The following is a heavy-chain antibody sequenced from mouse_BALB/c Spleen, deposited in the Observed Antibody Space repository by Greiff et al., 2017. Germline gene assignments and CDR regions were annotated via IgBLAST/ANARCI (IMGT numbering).Heavy chain of an antibody. J-gene: IGHJ2*01. V-gene: IGHV1-15*01. Sequence: QVQLKESGAELVRPGASVTLSCKASGYTFTDYEMHWVKQTPVHGLEWIGAIDPETGGTAYNQKFKGKATLTADKSSSTAYMELRSLTSEDSAVYYCTRVGTDYWGQGTTLTVSS. CDR3: TRVGTDY. CDR1: GYTFTDYE. CDR2: IDPETGGT. D-gene: IGHD4-1*01.